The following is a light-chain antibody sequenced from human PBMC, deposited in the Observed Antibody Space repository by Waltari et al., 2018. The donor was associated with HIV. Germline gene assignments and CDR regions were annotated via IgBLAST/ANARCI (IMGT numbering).Light chain of an antibody. CDR1: SSDFVSYNR. J-gene: IGLJ2*01. V-gene: IGLV2-18*01. CDR2: EVN. CDR3: SLYTGTTNVL. Sequence: QSALTQPPSVSGSPGQSVRIPCTGRSSDFVSYNRLSWYQQPPGTAPTHIIYEVNNRPSGVPDRFSGSQSGNTASLTISGLQAEDEADYYCSLYTGTTNVLFGGGTKLTVL.